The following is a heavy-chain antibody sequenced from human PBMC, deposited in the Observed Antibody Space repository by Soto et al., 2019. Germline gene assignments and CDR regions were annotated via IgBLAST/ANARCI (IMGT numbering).Heavy chain of an antibody. J-gene: IGHJ6*02. CDR2: IIPILGIA. CDR1: GGTFSSYT. CDR3: ARRVRMIDPYYYGMDV. Sequence: QVQLVQSGAEVKKPGSSVKVSCKASGGTFSSYTISWVRQAPGQGLEWMGRIIPILGIANYAQKFQGRVTITADKSTSTAYMELSSLRSEDTAVYYCARRVRMIDPYYYGMDVWGQGTTVTVSS. V-gene: IGHV1-69*02. D-gene: IGHD3-10*01.